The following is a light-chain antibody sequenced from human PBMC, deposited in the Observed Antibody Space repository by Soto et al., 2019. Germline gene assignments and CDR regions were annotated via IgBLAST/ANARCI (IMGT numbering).Light chain of an antibody. CDR2: DGT. Sequence: DIQMTQSPSSLSASVGDRVTITCQASQNIKTYLNWYQQKSGEAPRLVIYDGTALETGVPSRFSGSGSATHFTLTITSLQPEDFATYFCQHYDNLPFTFGGGTRV. CDR1: QNIKTY. CDR3: QHYDNLPFT. V-gene: IGKV1-33*01. J-gene: IGKJ4*01.